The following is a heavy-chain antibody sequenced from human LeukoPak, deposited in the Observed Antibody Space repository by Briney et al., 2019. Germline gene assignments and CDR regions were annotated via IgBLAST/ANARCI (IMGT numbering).Heavy chain of an antibody. J-gene: IGHJ4*02. D-gene: IGHD3-22*01. CDR1: GFTVSRNY. Sequence: GGSLRLSCAASGFTVSRNYMSWVRQAPGKGLECVSVIYSGGNTYYTDSVKGRFTISRDNSKNTLYLQTNSLRAEDTAVYYCARKTDSGGQGDYWGPGTLVTVSS. CDR3: ARKTDSGGQGDY. CDR2: IYSGGNT. V-gene: IGHV3-66*01.